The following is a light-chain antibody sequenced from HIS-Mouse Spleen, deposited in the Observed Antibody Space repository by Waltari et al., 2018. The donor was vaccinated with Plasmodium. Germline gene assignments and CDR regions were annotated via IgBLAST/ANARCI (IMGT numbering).Light chain of an antibody. J-gene: IGLJ3*02. CDR2: DVS. CDR1: SSDVGGYYY. CDR3: CSYAGSYTWV. Sequence: QSALTQPRSVSGSPGQSVTISCTGTSSDVGGYYYVSRSQQHPGKAPKRMIYDVSKRPSGVHVRFSGSTSGNTGSLASSGLQAEDEADYYCCSYAGSYTWVFGGGTKLTVL. V-gene: IGLV2-11*01.